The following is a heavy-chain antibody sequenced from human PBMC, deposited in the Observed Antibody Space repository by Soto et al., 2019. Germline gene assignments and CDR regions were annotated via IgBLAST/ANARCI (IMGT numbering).Heavy chain of an antibody. CDR3: ASPYYYDSSGDNWFDP. CDR2: ISGSGGST. Sequence: EVQLLESGGGLVQPGGSLRLSCAASGFTFSSYAMSWVRQAPGKGLEWVSAISGSGGSTYYADSVKGRFTISSDNSKNTLYLQMNSLRAEDTAVYYCASPYYYDSSGDNWFDPWGQGTLVTVSS. CDR1: GFTFSSYA. V-gene: IGHV3-23*01. D-gene: IGHD3-22*01. J-gene: IGHJ5*02.